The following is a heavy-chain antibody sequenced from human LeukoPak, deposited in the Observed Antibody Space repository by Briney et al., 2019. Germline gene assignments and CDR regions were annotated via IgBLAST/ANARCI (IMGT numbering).Heavy chain of an antibody. D-gene: IGHD4-23*01. Sequence: GGSLRLSCAVSGFTLSNYGMHWVRQAPGRGLEWVAVIWYDGTNKYYADSVKGRFTISRDNSKNTLYLQMNSLRAEDTAVYYCANLDYGGNSWGWGQGTLVTVSS. J-gene: IGHJ4*02. V-gene: IGHV3-30*02. CDR2: IWYDGTNK. CDR1: GFTLSNYG. CDR3: ANLDYGGNSWG.